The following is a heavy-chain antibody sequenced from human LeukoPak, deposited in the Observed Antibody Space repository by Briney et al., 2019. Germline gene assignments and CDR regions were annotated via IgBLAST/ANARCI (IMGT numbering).Heavy chain of an antibody. CDR1: GASISSSSYY. CDR2: MYYSGNT. J-gene: IGHJ4*02. D-gene: IGHD3-22*01. CDR3: ARGYLDSSGYYSFDY. V-gene: IGHV4-39*07. Sequence: SETLSLTCTVSGASISSSSYYWGWIRQPPGKGLEWIGSMYYSGNTYYNPSLKSRVIISVDTSKNQFSLKLSSVTAADTAVYYCARGYLDSSGYYSFDYWGQGTLVTVSS.